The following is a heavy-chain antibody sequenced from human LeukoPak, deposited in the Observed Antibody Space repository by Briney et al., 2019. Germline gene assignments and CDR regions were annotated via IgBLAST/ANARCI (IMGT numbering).Heavy chain of an antibody. CDR1: GGTFSSYA. J-gene: IGHJ3*02. CDR3: ARVVAAAGHLDAFDI. V-gene: IGHV1-69*13. D-gene: IGHD6-13*01. CDR2: IIPIFGTA. Sequence: SVEVSCKASGGTFSSYAISWVRQAPGQGLEWMGGIIPIFGTANYAQKFQGRVTITADESTSTAYMELSSLRSEDTAVYYCARVVAAAGHLDAFDIWGQGTMVTVSS.